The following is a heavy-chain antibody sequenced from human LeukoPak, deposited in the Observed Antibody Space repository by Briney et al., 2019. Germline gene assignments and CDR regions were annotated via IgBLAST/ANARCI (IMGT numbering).Heavy chain of an antibody. Sequence: PSETLSLTCAVYGGSFSGYYWSWIRQPPGKGLEWIGEINHSGSTNYNPSLKSRVTISVDTSKNQFSLKLSSVTAADTAVYYCARFGGITMVRGAYYFDYWGQGTLVTVSS. J-gene: IGHJ4*02. CDR3: ARFGGITMVRGAYYFDY. CDR2: INHSGST. CDR1: GGSFSGYY. V-gene: IGHV4-34*01. D-gene: IGHD3-10*01.